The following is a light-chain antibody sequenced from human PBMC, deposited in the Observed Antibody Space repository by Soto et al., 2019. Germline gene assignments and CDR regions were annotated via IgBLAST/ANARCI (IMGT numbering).Light chain of an antibody. J-gene: IGKJ5*01. Sequence: DIQVTQSPSSLSASVGDRVSITCRASQGISSAVAWYQQKSDKAPKSLIYAVSTLHSGVPSRFSGSGSGTDFTLTISNLQPEDFATYYCQQYYRYPITFGQGTRLDMK. CDR2: AVS. CDR1: QGISSA. CDR3: QQYYRYPIT. V-gene: IGKV1D-16*01.